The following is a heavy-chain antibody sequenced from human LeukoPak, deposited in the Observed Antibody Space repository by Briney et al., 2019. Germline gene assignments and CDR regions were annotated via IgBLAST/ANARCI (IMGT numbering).Heavy chain of an antibody. CDR1: GFTFSNYA. Sequence: GGSLRLSCAASGFTFSNYAMDWVRQAPGKGLEWVSSISSSSSYIYYADSVKGRFTISRDNAKNSLYLQMNSLRAEDTAVYYCARDFPSRYWGQGTLVTVSS. V-gene: IGHV3-21*01. J-gene: IGHJ4*02. CDR2: ISSSSSYI. CDR3: ARDFPSRY.